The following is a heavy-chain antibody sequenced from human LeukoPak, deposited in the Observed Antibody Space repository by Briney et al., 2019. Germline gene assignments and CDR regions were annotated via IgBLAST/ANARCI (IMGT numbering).Heavy chain of an antibody. Sequence: PGGSLRLSCAASGFTFSSYEMNWVRQAPGKGLEWVSYISSSGSTIYYADSVKGRFTISRDNAKNSLYLQMNSLRAEDTAVYYCARYYYDSSGYFWNPYYYYYMDVWGKGTTVTVSS. V-gene: IGHV3-48*03. CDR3: ARYYYDSSGYFWNPYYYYYMDV. D-gene: IGHD3-22*01. J-gene: IGHJ6*03. CDR1: GFTFSSYE. CDR2: ISSSGSTI.